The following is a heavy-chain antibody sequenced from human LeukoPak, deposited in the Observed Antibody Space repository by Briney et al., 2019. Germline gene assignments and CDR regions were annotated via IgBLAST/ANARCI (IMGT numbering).Heavy chain of an antibody. D-gene: IGHD1-14*01. CDR3: AILEESRVVTSGPEREDFFDH. J-gene: IGHJ4*02. Sequence: DSVKGRFTISRDNSKNTLYLHLNRLRVEDTAVYYCAILEESRVVTSGPEREDFFDHWGQGTLVTVSS. V-gene: IGHV3-30*07.